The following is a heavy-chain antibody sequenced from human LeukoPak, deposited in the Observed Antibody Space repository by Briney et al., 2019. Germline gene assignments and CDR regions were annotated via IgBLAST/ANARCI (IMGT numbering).Heavy chain of an antibody. V-gene: IGHV3-11*01. CDR3: AREQFGDYVWGSYRQEAFDY. CDR2: ISSSGSTI. D-gene: IGHD3-16*02. J-gene: IGHJ4*02. CDR1: GFTFSDYY. Sequence: GGSLRLSCAASGFTFSDYYMSWIRQAPGKGLEWVSYISSSGSTIYYADSVKGRFTLSRDNAKNSLYLQMNSLRAEDTAVYYCAREQFGDYVWGSYRQEAFDYWGQGTLVTVSS.